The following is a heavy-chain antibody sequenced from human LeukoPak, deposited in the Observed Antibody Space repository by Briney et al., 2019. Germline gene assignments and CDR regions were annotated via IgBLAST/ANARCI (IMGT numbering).Heavy chain of an antibody. V-gene: IGHV4-61*02. Sequence: SETLSLTCTVSGGSISSGSYYWSWIRQPAGKGLEWIGRIYTSGSTNYNPSLKSRVTISVDTSKNQFSLKLISVTAADTAEYYCARETYYYDSSGYNWGQGTLVTVSS. CDR1: GGSISSGSYY. D-gene: IGHD3-22*01. CDR2: IYTSGST. J-gene: IGHJ4*02. CDR3: ARETYYYDSSGYN.